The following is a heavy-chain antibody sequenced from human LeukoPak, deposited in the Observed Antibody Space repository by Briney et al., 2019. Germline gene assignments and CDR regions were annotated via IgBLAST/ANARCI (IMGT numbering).Heavy chain of an antibody. CDR1: GYSFASYW. CDR2: IYPGDSDT. V-gene: IGHV5-51*01. CDR3: ARSRAETVPVWGSYRHHDVFDI. D-gene: IGHD3-16*02. J-gene: IGHJ3*02. Sequence: GESLKISCKGSGYSFASYWIGWVRQMPGKGLEWMGIIYPGDSDTTYKPSFQGPVTISADKSISTAYLQWSSLKASDTAMYYCARSRAETVPVWGSYRHHDVFDIWGQGTMVTVSS.